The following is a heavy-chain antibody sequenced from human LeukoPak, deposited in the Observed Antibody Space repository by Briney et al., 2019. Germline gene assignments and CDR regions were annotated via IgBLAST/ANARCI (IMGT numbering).Heavy chain of an antibody. D-gene: IGHD3-16*01. V-gene: IGHV3-48*04. CDR3: ARPAYTAAYDL. Sequence: GGSLRLSCAASGFTFSSYSMNWVRQAPGKGLEWVSYISSSSSTIYYADSVKGRFTISRDNAKNSLYLQMNYLRAEDTAVYYCARPAYTAAYDLWGQGTMVTVSS. J-gene: IGHJ3*01. CDR1: GFTFSSYS. CDR2: ISSSSSTI.